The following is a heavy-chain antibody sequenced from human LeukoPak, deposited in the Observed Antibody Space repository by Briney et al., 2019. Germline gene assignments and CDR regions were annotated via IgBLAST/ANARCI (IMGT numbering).Heavy chain of an antibody. CDR1: GFSFSSYW. CDR2: IKQDGSEK. J-gene: IGHJ5*02. CDR3: ARDRDCSGGSCYSSWFDP. V-gene: IGHV3-7*01. Sequence: GGSLRLSCAASGFSFSSYWMNWVRQAPGKGLEWVANIKQDGSEKNYVDSVKGRFTISRDNAKNSLFLQMNSLRGEDTAVYFCARDRDCSGGSCYSSWFDPWGQGTLVTVSS. D-gene: IGHD2-15*01.